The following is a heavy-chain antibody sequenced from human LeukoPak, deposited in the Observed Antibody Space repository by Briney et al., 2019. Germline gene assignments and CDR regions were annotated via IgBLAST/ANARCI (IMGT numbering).Heavy chain of an antibody. V-gene: IGHV3-11*01. Sequence: PGGSLRLSCAASGFTLSDYYMTWIRQAPGKGLEWVSYVSNGGSSSILYADSVKGRFTVFRDYAKNSLYLQMNSLRAYDTGVYYCARDKSNKGHDCWGQGTLVTVSS. CDR3: ARDKSNKGHDC. CDR2: VSNGGSSSI. J-gene: IGHJ4*02. CDR1: GFTLSDYY.